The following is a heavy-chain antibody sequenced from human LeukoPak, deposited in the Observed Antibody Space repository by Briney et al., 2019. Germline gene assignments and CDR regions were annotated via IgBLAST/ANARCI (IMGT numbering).Heavy chain of an antibody. CDR3: ARDRWFTPNDYYYYGMDV. CDR2: IKQDGSEK. D-gene: IGHD3-10*01. J-gene: IGHJ6*02. V-gene: IGHV3-7*01. CDR1: GFTISSYW. Sequence: GGSLRLSCAASGFTISSYWMSWVRQAPGKGLEWVPNIKQDGSEKYYVDSVKGRFTISRDNAKNSLYLQMNSLRAEDTAVYYCARDRWFTPNDYYYYGMDVWGQGTTVTVSS.